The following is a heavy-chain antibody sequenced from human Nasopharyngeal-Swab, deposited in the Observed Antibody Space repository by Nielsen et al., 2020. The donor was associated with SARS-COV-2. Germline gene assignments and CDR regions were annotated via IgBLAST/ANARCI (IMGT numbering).Heavy chain of an antibody. CDR2: IIPIFGTA. J-gene: IGHJ6*03. D-gene: IGHD2-2*01. V-gene: IGHV1-69*13. CDR1: GGIFSSYA. CDR3: ARDEMVVPAAKFNYYYYMDV. Sequence: SVKDTCKAAGGIFSSYAISRVGQAPAQGLQWLGGIIPIFGTANYAQKFQGRGTITADESTSTAYIELSSLRSEDTAVYYCARDEMVVPAAKFNYYYYMDVWGKGTTVTVSS.